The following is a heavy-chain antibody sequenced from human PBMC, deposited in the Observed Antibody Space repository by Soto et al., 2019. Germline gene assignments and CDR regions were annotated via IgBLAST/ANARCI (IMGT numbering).Heavy chain of an antibody. CDR1: GGSFSGYY. CDR3: ARVAGNGYHVKFAY. D-gene: IGHD5-12*01. Sequence: SETLSLTCAVYGGSFSGYYWSWIRQPPGKGLEWIGEINHSGSTNSNPSLKSRVTISVDTSKNQFSLKLSSVTAADTAVYYCARVAGNGYHVKFAYWGQGTLVTVSS. J-gene: IGHJ4*02. CDR2: INHSGST. V-gene: IGHV4-34*01.